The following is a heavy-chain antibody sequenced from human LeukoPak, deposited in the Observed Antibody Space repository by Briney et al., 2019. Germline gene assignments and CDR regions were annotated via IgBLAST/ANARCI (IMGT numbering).Heavy chain of an antibody. J-gene: IGHJ6*03. CDR1: GYTFTSYA. D-gene: IGHD6-6*01. CDR3: ARGPTARIYYYMDV. Sequence: ASVKVSCKASGYTFTSYAMNWVRQAPGQGLEWMGWINTNTGNPTYAQGFTGRFVFSLDTSVSTAYLQISSLKAEDTAVYYCARGPTARIYYYMDVWGKGTTVTVSS. CDR2: INTNTGNP. V-gene: IGHV7-4-1*02.